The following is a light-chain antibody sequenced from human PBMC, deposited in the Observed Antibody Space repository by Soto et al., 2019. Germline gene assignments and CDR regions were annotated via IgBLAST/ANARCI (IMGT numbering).Light chain of an antibody. CDR3: SSHGGSNNCYV. Sequence: SALTQPASVSGSPGQSITISCTGTSSDIGAYNYVSWYQQHPGKAPKLMIFEVSKRPSGVPDRFSASKSGNTASLTVSGLQAEDDADYYCSSHGGSNNCYVFGNGTKVTVL. CDR1: SSDIGAYNY. CDR2: EVS. V-gene: IGLV2-8*01. J-gene: IGLJ1*01.